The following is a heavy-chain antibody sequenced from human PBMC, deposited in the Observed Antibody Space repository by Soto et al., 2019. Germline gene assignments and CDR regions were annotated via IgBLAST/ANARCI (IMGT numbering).Heavy chain of an antibody. J-gene: IGHJ3*02. CDR2: INPSGGST. D-gene: IGHD3-22*01. V-gene: IGHV1-46*01. CDR3: AIHPRAYYYDSSGYYWGDAFDI. Sequence: ASVKVSCKASGYTFTSYYMHWVRQAPGQGLEWMGIINPSGGSTSYAQKFQGRVTMTRDTSTSTVYMELSSLRSEDTAVYYCAIHPRAYYYDSSGYYWGDAFDIWGQGTMVTVSS. CDR1: GYTFTSYY.